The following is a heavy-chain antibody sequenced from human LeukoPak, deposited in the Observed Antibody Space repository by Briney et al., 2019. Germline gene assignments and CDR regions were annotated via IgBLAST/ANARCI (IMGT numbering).Heavy chain of an antibody. CDR3: ARRRLGEFDY. Sequence: SETLSLTCTVSGGSISSYYWSWIRQPPGKGLEWIGYIYYSGSTNYNPSLKSRVTISVDTSKNQFSLKLSSVTAADTAVYYCARRRLGEFDYWGQGTLVTVSS. V-gene: IGHV4-59*08. CDR2: IYYSGST. D-gene: IGHD3-10*01. J-gene: IGHJ4*02. CDR1: GGSISSYY.